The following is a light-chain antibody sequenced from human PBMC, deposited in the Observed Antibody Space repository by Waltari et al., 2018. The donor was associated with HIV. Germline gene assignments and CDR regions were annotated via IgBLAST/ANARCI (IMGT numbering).Light chain of an antibody. J-gene: IGLJ1*01. CDR1: ALSTHY. CDR3: QSADISGTHLFV. CDR2: KDT. Sequence: SNDLTQSSSVSVSPGQTARITCSGDALSTHYSYWYQHKPGQAPLLLIYKDTERPAEIPERFAGSSSGTTATLTITGVQPEDEADYYCQSADISGTHLFVFAAGTKVTVL. V-gene: IGLV3-25*03.